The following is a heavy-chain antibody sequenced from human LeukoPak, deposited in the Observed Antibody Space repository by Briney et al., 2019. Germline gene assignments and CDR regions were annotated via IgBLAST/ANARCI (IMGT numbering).Heavy chain of an antibody. CDR1: GGSTRSFH. J-gene: IGHJ5*02. CDR2: MYSSGST. Sequence: PETLSLTRTVSGGSTRSFHWSWIRQPPGQGLEGIGYMYSSGSTTYTPSLKSRVTISGDTSKNQFSLKLSSVTAADTAVYYCARAERRYWFDPWGQGTLVTVSS. CDR3: ARAERRYWFDP. V-gene: IGHV4-59*01. D-gene: IGHD1-1*01.